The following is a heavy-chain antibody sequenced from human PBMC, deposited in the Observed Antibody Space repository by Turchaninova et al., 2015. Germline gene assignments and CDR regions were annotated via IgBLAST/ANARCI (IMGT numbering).Heavy chain of an antibody. Sequence: QVTXXXSGHVLVXXXTTLTLTCTVSGFAHSNGRMGVSWIRQPPGKALEWLAYILSNDEKSYSTSLKNRLTISKDTSKSQVVLTMTNMDPVDTATYYCARDSSGGFDYWGQGTLVTVSS. V-gene: IGHV2-26*01. J-gene: IGHJ4*02. CDR3: ARDSSGGFDY. D-gene: IGHD6-19*01. CDR2: ILSNDEK. CDR1: GFAHSNGRMG.